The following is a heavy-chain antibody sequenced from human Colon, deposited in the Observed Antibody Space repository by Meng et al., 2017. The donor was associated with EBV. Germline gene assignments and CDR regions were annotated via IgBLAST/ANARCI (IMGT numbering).Heavy chain of an antibody. V-gene: IGHV4-34*01. Sequence: QGTLHKWGAGLLKPSAHLSLTCAVYGGPSSNFYWSWIRQPPGKGLEWIGEMNQSGSTNYNPSLKSRVTISVDASKSQFSLKLSSVTAADTAVYYCARAWGYCSSGSCRTGWGQGTLVTVSS. D-gene: IGHD2-15*01. CDR2: MNQSGST. J-gene: IGHJ4*02. CDR1: GGPSSNFY. CDR3: ARAWGYCSSGSCRTG.